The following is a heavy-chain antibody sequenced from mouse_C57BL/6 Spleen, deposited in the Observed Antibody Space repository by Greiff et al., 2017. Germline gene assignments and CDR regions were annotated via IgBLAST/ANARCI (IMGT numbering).Heavy chain of an antibody. CDR2: ISDGGSYT. CDR3: ARGEWDFDY. V-gene: IGHV5-4*03. J-gene: IGHJ2*01. Sequence: EVKLVESGGGLVKPGGSLKLSCAASGFTFSSYAMSWVRQTPEKRLEWVATISDGGSYTYYPDNVKGRFTISRDNAKNNLYLQMSHLKSEDTAMYYCARGEWDFDYWGQGTTLTVSS. CDR1: GFTFSSYA.